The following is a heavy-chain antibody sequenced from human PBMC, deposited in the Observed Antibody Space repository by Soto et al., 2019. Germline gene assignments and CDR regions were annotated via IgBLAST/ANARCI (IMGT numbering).Heavy chain of an antibody. Sequence: VGSLRLSCAASGFTFTSYAMSWVRQAPGKGLEWVSGISGGGGSTYYAASVKGRFTISRDNSKGTLYLQMNSLGAEDTAVYYCAKAGGYDISTGYRNRFDPWGQGTRVTVSS. D-gene: IGHD3-9*01. CDR1: GFTFTSYA. CDR2: ISGGGGST. V-gene: IGHV3-23*01. J-gene: IGHJ5*02. CDR3: AKAGGYDISTGYRNRFDP.